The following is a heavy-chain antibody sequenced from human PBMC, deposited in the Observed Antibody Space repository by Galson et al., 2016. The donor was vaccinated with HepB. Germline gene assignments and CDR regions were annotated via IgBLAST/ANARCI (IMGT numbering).Heavy chain of an antibody. CDR3: VRDRIFLEGVAIPGWFDP. D-gene: IGHD3-3*01. V-gene: IGHV3-11*01. CDR2: ISKGGSMI. CDR1: GFTFINSY. Sequence: SLRLSCAASGFTFINSYMSWIRQAPGKGLEWVSYISKGGSMIYYADSVKGRFTISRDDAKNSLFLQMNSLRAEDTATYYCVRDRIFLEGVAIPGWFDPWGQGTLVTVSS. J-gene: IGHJ5*02.